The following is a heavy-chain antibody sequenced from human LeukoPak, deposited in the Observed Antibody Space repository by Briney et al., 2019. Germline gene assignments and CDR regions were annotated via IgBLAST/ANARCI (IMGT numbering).Heavy chain of an antibody. V-gene: IGHV1-18*01. Sequence: ASVKVSCKASGYTFISYGISWVRQAPGQGLEWMGWISACNGNTNYAQKLQGRVTMTTDTSTSTAYMELRSLRSDDTAVYYCARVLYYYGSGKGNPCMYNWFDPWGQGTLVTVSS. CDR1: GYTFISYG. D-gene: IGHD3-10*01. CDR3: ARVLYYYGSGKGNPCMYNWFDP. J-gene: IGHJ5*02. CDR2: ISACNGNT.